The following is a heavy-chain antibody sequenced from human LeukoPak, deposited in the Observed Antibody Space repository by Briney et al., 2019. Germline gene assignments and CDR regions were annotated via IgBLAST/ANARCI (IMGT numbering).Heavy chain of an antibody. CDR2: ISHDGSKK. CDR3: AKEGFDS. Sequence: GGSLRLSCAASGFTFSSYGMHWVRQAPGKGLEWVAVISHDGSKKYYADSVKGRFTISRDNSKNTLYLQMNSLRDEDTAVYYCAKEGFDSWGQGTLVTVSS. J-gene: IGHJ4*02. CDR1: GFTFSSYG. V-gene: IGHV3-30*18.